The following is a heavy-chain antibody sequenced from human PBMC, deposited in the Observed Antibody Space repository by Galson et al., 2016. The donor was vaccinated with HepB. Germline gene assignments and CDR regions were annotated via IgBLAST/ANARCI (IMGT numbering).Heavy chain of an antibody. V-gene: IGHV1-18*01. CDR1: GYTFTNYG. CDR2: IGAYNGNT. CDR3: ARGGTMVQGIHFYFGIDV. D-gene: IGHD3-10*01. Sequence: SCKASGYTFTNYGLNWVRQAPGQGLEWMGWIGAYNGNTNYAQNLQGRVTMTADTSTSTAYMELRSLRSDDTALYYCARGGTMVQGIHFYFGIDVWGKGTTVTVSS. J-gene: IGHJ6*04.